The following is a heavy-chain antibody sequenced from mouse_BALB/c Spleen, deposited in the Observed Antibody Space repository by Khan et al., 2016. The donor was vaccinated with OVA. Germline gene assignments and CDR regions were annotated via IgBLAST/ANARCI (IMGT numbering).Heavy chain of an antibody. Sequence: QVQLKQSGPGLVAPSQSLSITCTVSGFSLKSYGVSWVRQPPGTGLEWLVVIWGDGSTNCPSGLISRLSISKDNSKSQAFLKLNSLQTDDTATYYCVKGGYYGMDYWGQGTSVTVSS. V-gene: IGHV2-3*01. J-gene: IGHJ4*01. CDR1: GFSLKSYG. CDR3: VKGGYYGMDY. CDR2: IWGDGST.